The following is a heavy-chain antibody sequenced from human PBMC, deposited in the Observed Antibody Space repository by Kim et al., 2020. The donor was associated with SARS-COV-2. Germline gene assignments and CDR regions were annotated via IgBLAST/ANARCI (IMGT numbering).Heavy chain of an antibody. CDR3: AASPNLNYFDWLLEPNWFDP. CDR2: TYYRSKWYN. Sequence: SQTLSLTCAISGDSVSSNSAAWNWIRQSPSRGLEWLGRTYYRSKWYNDYAVSVKSRITINPDTSKNQFSLQLNSVTPEDTAVYYCAASPNLNYFDWLLEPNWFDPWGQGTLVTVSS. V-gene: IGHV6-1*01. CDR1: GDSVSSNSAA. J-gene: IGHJ5*02. D-gene: IGHD3-9*01.